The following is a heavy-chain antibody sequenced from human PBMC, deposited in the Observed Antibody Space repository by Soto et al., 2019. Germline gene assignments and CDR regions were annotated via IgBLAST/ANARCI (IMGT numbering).Heavy chain of an antibody. CDR2: INDSGNT. Sequence: QVQLQESGPGMVKPSETLSLICTVSGGSISGSYWSWIRQPPGKGLEWIGYINDSGNTNHNPSLKSRVTISLDTSKNQFSLNVNSVPAADTAVYYCARGGSNYLPLQHWGQGTLVTVSS. V-gene: IGHV4-59*01. CDR3: ARGGSNYLPLQH. CDR1: GGSISGSY. J-gene: IGHJ1*01. D-gene: IGHD3-10*01.